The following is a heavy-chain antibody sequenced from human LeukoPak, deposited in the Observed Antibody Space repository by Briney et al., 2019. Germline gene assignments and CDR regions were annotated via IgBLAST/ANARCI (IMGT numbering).Heavy chain of an antibody. J-gene: IGHJ3*02. CDR3: ARDTLLYGNSPDAFDI. V-gene: IGHV3-11*04. Sequence: PGGSLRLSCAASGFTFSDSYMSWIRQSPGKGLEWVSYIGSSGSTVYYADSVKGRFTISRDNAKNSLYLQMNSLRDEDTAVYYCARDTLLYGNSPDAFDIWGQGTMVTVSS. CDR2: IGSSGSTV. D-gene: IGHD4-23*01. CDR1: GFTFSDSY.